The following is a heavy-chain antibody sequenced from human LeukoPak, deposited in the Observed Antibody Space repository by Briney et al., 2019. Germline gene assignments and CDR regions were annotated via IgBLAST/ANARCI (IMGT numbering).Heavy chain of an antibody. CDR1: SDFIRVYY. CDR3: AASSVWLLDY. D-gene: IGHD3-22*01. Sequence: SETLSLMCSVWSDFIRVYYGRWLRQPPGKGGEGIGYIYYSGSTNYNPSLKSRVTISVDPSKTQFSLKLSSVTAAHTAVYYCAASSVWLLDYWGQGILVTVSS. J-gene: IGHJ4*02. CDR2: IYYSGST. V-gene: IGHV4-59*08.